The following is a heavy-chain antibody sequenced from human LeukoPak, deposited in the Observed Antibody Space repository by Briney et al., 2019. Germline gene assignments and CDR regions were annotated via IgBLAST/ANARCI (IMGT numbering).Heavy chain of an antibody. V-gene: IGHV3-30*04. D-gene: IGHD6-19*01. CDR2: ISYDGSNK. J-gene: IGHJ6*02. CDR3: AKDRIAVAGTSYYYGMDV. Sequence: GGSLRLSCVASGFTFSNYAMHWVRQAPGKGLEWVAVISYDGSNKYYADSVKGRFTISRDNSKNTLYLQMNSLRAEDTAVYYCAKDRIAVAGTSYYYGMDVWGQGTTVTVSS. CDR1: GFTFSNYA.